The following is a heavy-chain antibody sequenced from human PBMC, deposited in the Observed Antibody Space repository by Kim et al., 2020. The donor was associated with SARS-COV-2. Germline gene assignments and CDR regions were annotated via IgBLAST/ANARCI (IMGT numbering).Heavy chain of an antibody. CDR3: ASFINELYGSKLAAAGRGGAFDI. CDR1: GYTFTGYY. CDR2: INPNSGGT. D-gene: IGHD6-13*01. V-gene: IGHV1-2*06. Sequence: ASVKVSCKASGYTFTGYYMHWVRQAPGQGLEWMGRINPNSGGTNYAQKFQGRVTMTRDTSISTAYMELSRLRSDDTAVYYCASFINELYGSKLAAAGRGGAFDIWGQGTMVTVSS. J-gene: IGHJ3*02.